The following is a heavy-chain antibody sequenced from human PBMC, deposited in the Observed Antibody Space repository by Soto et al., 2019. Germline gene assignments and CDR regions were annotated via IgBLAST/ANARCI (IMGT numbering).Heavy chain of an antibody. D-gene: IGHD6-19*01. CDR2: ISGSGGST. J-gene: IGHJ3*02. CDR3: AKAPQYSSGLTAAFDI. Sequence: GGSLRLSCAASGFTFSSYAMSWVRQAPGKGLEWVSAISGSGGSTYYADSVKGRFTISRDNSKNTLYLQMNSLRAEDTAVYYCAKAPQYSSGLTAAFDIWGQGTMVTVSS. CDR1: GFTFSSYA. V-gene: IGHV3-23*01.